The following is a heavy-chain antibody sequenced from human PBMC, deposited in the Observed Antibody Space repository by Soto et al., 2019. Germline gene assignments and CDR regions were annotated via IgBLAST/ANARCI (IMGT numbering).Heavy chain of an antibody. CDR1: GGTFSSYA. Sequence: SVKVSCKASGGTFSSYASSWVRQAPGQGLEWMGGIIPIFGTANYAQKFQGRVTITADESTSTAYMELSSLRSEDTAVYYCARSRVFWSGSNWFDPCGQGTLVTVPQ. D-gene: IGHD3-3*01. J-gene: IGHJ5*02. V-gene: IGHV1-69*13. CDR3: ARSRVFWSGSNWFDP. CDR2: IIPIFGTA.